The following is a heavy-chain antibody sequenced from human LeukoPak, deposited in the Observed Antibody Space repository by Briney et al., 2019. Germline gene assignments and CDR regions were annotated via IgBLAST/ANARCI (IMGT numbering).Heavy chain of an antibody. CDR2: TYYRSKWYN. Sequence: SQTLSLTCVISGDSVSSNSAAWNWIRQSPSRGLEWLGRTYYRSKWYNDYAVSVKSRIIFNPDTSKNQFSLHLNSVTPEDTAVYYCARVSNSDRYFDLWGRGTLVTVSS. CDR3: ARVSNSDRYFDL. V-gene: IGHV6-1*01. CDR1: GDSVSSNSAA. D-gene: IGHD5/OR15-5a*01. J-gene: IGHJ2*01.